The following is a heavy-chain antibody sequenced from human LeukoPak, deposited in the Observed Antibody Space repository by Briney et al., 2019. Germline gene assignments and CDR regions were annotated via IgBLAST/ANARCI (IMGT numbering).Heavy chain of an antibody. CDR1: GYSFTCYY. D-gene: IGHD2-8*01. CDR2: INPDGGVT. Sequence: ASMKVSGKASGYSFTCYYIHWVRQAPGQGLEWMGWINPDGGVTKSAQNFQGRVTMTRDKSINTVYMELSGLTSDDTALYYCARGPNHYYYMDFWGTGTTVSVSS. CDR3: ARGPNHYYYMDF. V-gene: IGHV1-2*02. J-gene: IGHJ6*03.